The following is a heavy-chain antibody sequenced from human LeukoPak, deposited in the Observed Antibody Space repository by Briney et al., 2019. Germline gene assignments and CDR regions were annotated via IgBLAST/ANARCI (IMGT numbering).Heavy chain of an antibody. CDR2: ISGRGGST. J-gene: IGHJ4*02. CDR1: GFTVSNKY. CDR3: AKEGRAAHFDY. D-gene: IGHD6-25*01. Sequence: GGSLRLSWVASGFTVSNKYMSWGRQAPGKGLEGVSAISGRGGSTYYADSVKGRFTISRDNSKHTLYLQMNSLRAEDTAVYYRAKEGRAAHFDYWGQGPLVTVSS. V-gene: IGHV3-23*01.